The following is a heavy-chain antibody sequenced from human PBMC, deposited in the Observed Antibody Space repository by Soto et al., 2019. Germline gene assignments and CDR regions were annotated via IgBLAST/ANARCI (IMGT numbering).Heavy chain of an antibody. CDR3: ARGWGSKWYYFDS. CDR2: IFDNGDV. V-gene: IGHV4-59*01. J-gene: IGHJ4*02. D-gene: IGHD3-16*01. Sequence: SETLSLTCTVSGVSSTRFYWSWIRQSPGKGLEWIGYIFDNGDVRYNPSLMSRLTMSIDMSKNEFSLRLKSVTAADTAMYYCARGWGSKWYYFDSWGEGTLVTVSS. CDR1: GVSSTRFY.